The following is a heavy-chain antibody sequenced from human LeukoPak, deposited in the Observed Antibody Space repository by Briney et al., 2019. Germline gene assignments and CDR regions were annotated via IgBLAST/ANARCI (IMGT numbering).Heavy chain of an antibody. Sequence: SETLSLTCTVSGGSINGYYWSWIRQPPGRGLEGIGYIYYSGSTNYNPSLTSRVPISVDTSKNQFSLKLSSVTAADTAVYYCARERRRKYYYVSSGTDDAFDIWGQGTMVTVSS. V-gene: IGHV4-59*01. CDR3: ARERRRKYYYVSSGTDDAFDI. CDR2: IYYSGST. CDR1: GGSINGYY. J-gene: IGHJ3*02. D-gene: IGHD3-22*01.